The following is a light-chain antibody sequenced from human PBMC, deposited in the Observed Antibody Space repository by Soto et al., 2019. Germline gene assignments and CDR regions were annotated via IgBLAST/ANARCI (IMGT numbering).Light chain of an antibody. V-gene: IGKV1-9*01. CDR2: AAS. CDR1: QGISSY. J-gene: IGKJ4*01. CDR3: QQLNSYPFT. Sequence: DIQLTQSPSFLSASVGDRVTITCRASQGISSYLALYQQKPGKAPKLLIYAASTLQSGVPSSFSGSGSGTEFTLTISRLQTEDFAADYCQQLNSYPFTFGGGTKVEIK.